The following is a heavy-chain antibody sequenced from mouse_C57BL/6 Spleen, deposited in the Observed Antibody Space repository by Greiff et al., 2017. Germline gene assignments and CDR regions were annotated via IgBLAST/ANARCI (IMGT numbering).Heavy chain of an antibody. CDR1: GYSITSGYY. CDR3: ARDTLLTPWFAY. Sequence: EVQLQQSGPGLVKPSQSLSLTCSVTGYSITSGYYWNWIRQFPGNKLEWMGYISYDGSNNYNPSLKNRISITRDTSKNQFYLKLNSVTTEDTATXYCARDTLLTPWFAYWGQGTLVTVSA. CDR2: ISYDGSN. J-gene: IGHJ3*01. V-gene: IGHV3-6*01. D-gene: IGHD1-1*01.